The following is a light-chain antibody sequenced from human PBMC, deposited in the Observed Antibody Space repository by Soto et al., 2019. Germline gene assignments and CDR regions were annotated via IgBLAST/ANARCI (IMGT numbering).Light chain of an antibody. CDR3: SSYAGSINV. V-gene: IGLV2-8*01. CDR2: EVN. CDR1: SSDVGGYNY. Sequence: QSVLTQPPSASGSPGQSVAISCTGTSSDVGGYNYVSWYQQHPGKAPKLMIYEVNKRPSGVPDRFSGSKSGNTASLTVSGLQAEDGADYYCSSYAGSINVLVTVTKVTGL. J-gene: IGLJ1*01.